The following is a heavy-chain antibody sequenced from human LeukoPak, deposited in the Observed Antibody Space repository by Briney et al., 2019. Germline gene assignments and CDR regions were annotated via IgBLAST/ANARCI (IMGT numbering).Heavy chain of an antibody. J-gene: IGHJ4*02. CDR2: ISSSSSTI. V-gene: IGHV3-48*01. Sequence: GGSLRLSCAASGFTFSSYSMNWVRQAPGKGLEWVSYISSSSSTIYYADSVKGRFTISRDNAKNSLYLQMNSLRAEDTAVYYCARDLPDYYDSSGYSPPSGLWGQGTLVTVSS. CDR3: ARDLPDYYDSSGYSPPSGL. D-gene: IGHD3-22*01. CDR1: GFTFSSYS.